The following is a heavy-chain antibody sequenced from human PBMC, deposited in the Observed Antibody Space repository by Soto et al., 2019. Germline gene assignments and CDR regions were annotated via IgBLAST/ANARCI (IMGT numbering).Heavy chain of an antibody. V-gene: IGHV3-73*01. D-gene: IGHD7-27*01. Sequence: PGGSLRLSCASSGFTFSGSAMHWVRQASGKGLEWIGHIRNKANSFATAYAASVKGRFTIYRDDSKNTAYLQMNSLKTEDTAVYYCTILSGGFASWGQGTLVTVS. CDR2: IRNKANSFAT. CDR1: GFTFSGSA. J-gene: IGHJ5*01. CDR3: TILSGGFAS.